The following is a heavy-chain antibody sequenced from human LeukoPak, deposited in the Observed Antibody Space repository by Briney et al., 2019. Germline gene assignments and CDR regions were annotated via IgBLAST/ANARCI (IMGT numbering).Heavy chain of an antibody. CDR1: GFTFSSYA. D-gene: IGHD3-16*02. J-gene: IGHJ4*02. Sequence: GGSLRLSCAASGFTFSSYAIHWVRQAPGKGLEWVAVISFDGTDAFYADSVKGRFTISRDNSKNTLYLQMNSLRADDTAVYYCARDSYDYVWGSYRYNIDSWGQGTLVTVSS. CDR2: ISFDGTDA. CDR3: ARDSYDYVWGSYRYNIDS. V-gene: IGHV3-30*04.